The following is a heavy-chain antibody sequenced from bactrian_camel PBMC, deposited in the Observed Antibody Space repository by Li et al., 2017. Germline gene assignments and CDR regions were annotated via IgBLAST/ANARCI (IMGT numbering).Heavy chain of an antibody. Sequence: PLVESGGGSVQAGGSLRLSCEASGYTHYCMAWFRQAPGKEREVIAAIYTAAGTTYYRDSVKGRFTISRDNAGSSLYLQMNDLKPEDTAVYRCAADFPPFNCYEGSYCWDIKGQGTQVTVS. V-gene: IGHV3S54*01. CDR2: IYTAAGTT. CDR1: GYTHYC. D-gene: IGHD3*01. J-gene: IGHJ4*01.